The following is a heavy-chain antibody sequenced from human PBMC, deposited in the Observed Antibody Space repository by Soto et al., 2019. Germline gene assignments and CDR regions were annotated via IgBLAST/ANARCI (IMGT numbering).Heavy chain of an antibody. CDR3: ARDRTNFLDY. CDR1: GYTFSDHI. CDR2: ISTSRRNT. D-gene: IGHD2-8*01. V-gene: IGHV1-18*01. J-gene: IGHJ4*02. Sequence: ASVKVSCKTSGYTFSDHILSWVRLAPGQGLEWMGLISTSRRNTNYAQRFQGRLTLTTDTSTSTAYMELKSLGSDDTAVYYCARDRTNFLDYWGQGILVTVSS.